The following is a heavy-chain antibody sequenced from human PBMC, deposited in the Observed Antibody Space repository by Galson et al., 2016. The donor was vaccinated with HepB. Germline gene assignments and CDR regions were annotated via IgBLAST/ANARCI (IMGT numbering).Heavy chain of an antibody. CDR1: GYSFTDYY. J-gene: IGHJ4*02. Sequence: SVKVSCKASGYSFTDYYVHWVRQAPGQGLEWMGWISPSTGATKSAQKFQDRVTMTTDTSNNTAYMELSRLTSDDTAVYYCARGILLMVRGVIPANSLWGLGTLVIVSS. V-gene: IGHV1-2*02. D-gene: IGHD3-10*01. CDR3: ARGILLMVRGVIPANSL. CDR2: ISPSTGAT.